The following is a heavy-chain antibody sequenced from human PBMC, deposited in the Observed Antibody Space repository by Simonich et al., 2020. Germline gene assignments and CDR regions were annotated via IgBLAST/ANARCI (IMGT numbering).Heavy chain of an antibody. J-gene: IGHJ5*02. CDR2: ISGSGGST. CDR3: AKDSSLVGATDWFDP. V-gene: IGHV3-23*01. D-gene: IGHD1-26*01. Sequence: EVQLLESGGGLVQPGGSLRLSCAASGFTFSSYAMSWVRQAPVKELEGISAISGSGGSTYDATSVKGLFTISRDNSKNTLYLQMNSLRAEDTAVYYCAKDSSLVGATDWFDPWGQGTLVTVSS. CDR1: GFTFSSYA.